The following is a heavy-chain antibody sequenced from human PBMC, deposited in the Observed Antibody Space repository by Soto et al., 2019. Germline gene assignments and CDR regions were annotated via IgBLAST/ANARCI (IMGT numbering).Heavy chain of an antibody. Sequence: GGSLRLSCAASGFTFSSYWMSWVRQAPGKGLEWVANIEQDGSEKYYVDSVKGRFTISRDNAKNSLYLQMNSLRAEDTAVYYCARESWTIFGVVITLWSFDYWGQGTLVTVSS. J-gene: IGHJ4*02. V-gene: IGHV3-7*01. D-gene: IGHD3-3*01. CDR2: IEQDGSEK. CDR1: GFTFSSYW. CDR3: ARESWTIFGVVITLWSFDY.